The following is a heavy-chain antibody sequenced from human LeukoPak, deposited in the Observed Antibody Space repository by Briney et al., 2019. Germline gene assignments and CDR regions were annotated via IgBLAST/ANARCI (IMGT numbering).Heavy chain of an antibody. CDR3: ARALALVRGVRGYYFDY. Sequence: GGSLRLSCAASGFTFSSYGMSWVRQAPGKGLEWVSAISGSGGSTYYADSVKGRFTISRDNSKNTLYLQMNSLRAEDTAVYYCARALALVRGVRGYYFDYWGQGTLVTVPS. D-gene: IGHD3-10*01. CDR1: GFTFSSYG. V-gene: IGHV3-23*01. CDR2: ISGSGGST. J-gene: IGHJ4*02.